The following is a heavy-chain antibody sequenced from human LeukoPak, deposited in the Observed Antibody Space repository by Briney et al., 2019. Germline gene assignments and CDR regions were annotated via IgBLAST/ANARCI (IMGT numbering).Heavy chain of an antibody. V-gene: IGHV3-15*05. J-gene: IGHJ4*02. CDR3: IKSSGDWH. CDR2: ISTKTDGGTA. CDR1: GFTFSDAW. D-gene: IGHD2-21*02. Sequence: PGGSLKLSCAASGFTFSDAWMTWVRQAPGKGLEWVGRISTKTDGGTADYAAPVKGRFTISRDDSKNRLYLQMNSLKTDDTAVYYCIKSSGDWHWGQGTLVTVSS.